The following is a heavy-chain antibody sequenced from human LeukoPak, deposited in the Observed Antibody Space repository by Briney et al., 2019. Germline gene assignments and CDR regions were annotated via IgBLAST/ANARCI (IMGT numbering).Heavy chain of an antibody. Sequence: TGGSLRLSCAASGFTFSSYWMHWVRQAPGKGLVRVSRINSDGSSTTYADSVKGRFAISRDNAKNTLFLQMNSLSPEDTAVYYCARDRSIEDAFDIWGQGTMVTVSS. CDR1: GFTFSSYW. D-gene: IGHD3-3*02. CDR3: ARDRSIEDAFDI. CDR2: INSDGSST. V-gene: IGHV3-74*03. J-gene: IGHJ3*02.